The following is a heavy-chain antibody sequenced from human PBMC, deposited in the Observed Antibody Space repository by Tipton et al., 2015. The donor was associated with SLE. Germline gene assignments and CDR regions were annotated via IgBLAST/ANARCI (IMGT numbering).Heavy chain of an antibody. Sequence: GLVKPSETLSLTCGVYGASFSGYYWNWIRQPPGKGLEWIGEINESGSSKYNPSLKSGVTISIDTSKSQFSLKVSSMTAADTAVYYCARGDYPYGMDVWGQGATVTVS. CDR3: ARGDYPYGMDV. CDR1: GASFSGYY. J-gene: IGHJ6*02. V-gene: IGHV4-34*01. D-gene: IGHD4/OR15-4a*01. CDR2: INESGSS.